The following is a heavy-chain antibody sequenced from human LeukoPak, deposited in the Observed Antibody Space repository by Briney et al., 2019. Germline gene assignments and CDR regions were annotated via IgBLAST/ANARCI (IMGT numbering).Heavy chain of an antibody. J-gene: IGHJ4*02. CDR2: ISGSGGST. CDR1: GFTFSSYA. Sequence: GGSLRLSCAASGFTFSSYAMSWVRQAPGKGLEWVSAISGSGGSTYYADSVKGRFTISRDNSKNTLYPQMNSLRAEDTAVYYCASITIFGVVIHDYWGQGTLVTVSS. D-gene: IGHD3-3*01. V-gene: IGHV3-23*01. CDR3: ASITIFGVVIHDY.